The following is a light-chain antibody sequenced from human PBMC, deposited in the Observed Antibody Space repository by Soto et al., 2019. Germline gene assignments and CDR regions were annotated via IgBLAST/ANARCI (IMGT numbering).Light chain of an antibody. V-gene: IGLV1-51*01. CDR1: SSNIGDSY. Sequence: QSVLTQPPSVSAAPGQKVTISCSGSSSNIGDSYVSWYQQVPGTAPKLLIYDNNKRPSGIPDRFSGSKSGTSATLGITGLQTGDEAEYYRGTWDSSLSGWVFGGGTQLTVL. J-gene: IGLJ3*02. CDR3: GTWDSSLSGWV. CDR2: DNN.